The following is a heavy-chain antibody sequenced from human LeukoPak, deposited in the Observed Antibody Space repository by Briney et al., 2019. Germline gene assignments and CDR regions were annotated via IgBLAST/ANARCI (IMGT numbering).Heavy chain of an antibody. CDR2: ISDDGGHK. V-gene: IGHV3-30-3*01. D-gene: IGHD4-17*01. J-gene: IGHJ3*02. CDR1: GFTFSSYA. Sequence: PGGSLRLSCAASGFTFSSYAMHCVRQAPGKGLEWVAVISDDGGHKYYADSVEGRFTISRDNSNNMLYLQMNSLRPEDTAVYYCARDFHRGDYDIDIWGQGTMVTVSS. CDR3: ARDFHRGDYDIDI.